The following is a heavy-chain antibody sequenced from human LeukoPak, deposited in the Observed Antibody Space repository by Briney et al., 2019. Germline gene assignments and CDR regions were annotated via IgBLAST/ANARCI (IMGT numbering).Heavy chain of an antibody. CDR1: GGSITSNSYY. CDR2: ITYSGSA. J-gene: IGHJ4*02. Sequence: PSETLSLTCTVSGGSITSNSYYWGWIRQPPGKGLEWIGSITYSGSAYYNPSLKSRVTMSIDTSRNQFSLKLRSVTAADTALYWCVRDRGRGGYTYGFLYDYWGQGTLVTVSS. V-gene: IGHV4-39*07. CDR3: VRDRGRGGYTYGFLYDY. D-gene: IGHD5-18*01.